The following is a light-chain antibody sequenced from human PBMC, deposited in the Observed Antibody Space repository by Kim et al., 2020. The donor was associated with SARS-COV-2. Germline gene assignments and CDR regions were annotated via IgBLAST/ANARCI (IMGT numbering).Light chain of an antibody. Sequence: SPGGQATLSRRASRSVRTDLAWYQQKPGQAPRLLIYDTYSRATGVSARFSGSGSGTDFTLTINSLQSEDVAVYYCQQYNAWPPLTFGGGTKVDIK. CDR3: QQYNAWPPLT. V-gene: IGKV3-15*01. CDR2: DTY. J-gene: IGKJ4*01. CDR1: RSVRTD.